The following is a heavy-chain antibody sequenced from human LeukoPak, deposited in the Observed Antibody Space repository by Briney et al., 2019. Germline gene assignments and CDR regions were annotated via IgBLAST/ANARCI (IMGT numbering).Heavy chain of an antibody. J-gene: IGHJ3*02. V-gene: IGHV4-59*01. CDR2: IYYSGST. Sequence: PSETLSLTCTVSGGSISSYYWSWIRQPPGKGLEWIGYIYYSGSTNYNPSLKSRVTISVDTSKNQFSLKLSSVTAADTAVYYCARDGTRLRGVVDAFDIWGRGTMVTVSS. D-gene: IGHD1/OR15-1a*01. CDR3: ARDGTRLRGVVDAFDI. CDR1: GGSISSYY.